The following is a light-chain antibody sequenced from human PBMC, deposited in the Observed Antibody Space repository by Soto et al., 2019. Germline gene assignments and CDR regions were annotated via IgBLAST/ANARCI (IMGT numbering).Light chain of an antibody. CDR2: GAS. Sequence: EKVLKQSPGTLSLYQGERATLSCRASQSVSNNYLAWYQQKPGQAPRLLIYGASNRATGIPDRFSGSGSGTDFTLTISRLEPEDFAVYYCQQYGSSGTFGQGTKVDI. J-gene: IGKJ1*01. CDR1: QSVSNNY. CDR3: QQYGSSGT. V-gene: IGKV3-20*01.